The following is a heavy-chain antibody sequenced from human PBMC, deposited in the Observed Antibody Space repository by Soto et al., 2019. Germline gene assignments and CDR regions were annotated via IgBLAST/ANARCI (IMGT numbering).Heavy chain of an antibody. CDR3: ARGGWGAYYLDT. V-gene: IGHV3-74*01. CDR1: GFNFRNYW. D-gene: IGHD1-26*01. Sequence: EVQLVESGGGLVQPGGSLRLSCAASGFNFRNYWMHWVRQAPGKWLVWVSRIKYDESSTDYADSVYGRFIISRDNAKNTVYMQMNSLRSEDTAVYYCARGGWGAYYLDTWGQGTLVTVSS. CDR2: IKYDESST. J-gene: IGHJ4*02.